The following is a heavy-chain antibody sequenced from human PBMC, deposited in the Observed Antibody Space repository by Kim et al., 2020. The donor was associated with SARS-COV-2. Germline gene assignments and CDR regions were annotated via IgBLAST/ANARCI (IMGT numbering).Heavy chain of an antibody. V-gene: IGHV3-30*07. D-gene: IGHD3-22*01. J-gene: IGHJ6*01. CDR3: ARDFYHYYDSRYYYGMDV. Sequence: NGRFTISREKSKNPLYLEMNSLRAEDTAVYYCARDFYHYYDSRYYYGMDVWGQGTTVTVSS.